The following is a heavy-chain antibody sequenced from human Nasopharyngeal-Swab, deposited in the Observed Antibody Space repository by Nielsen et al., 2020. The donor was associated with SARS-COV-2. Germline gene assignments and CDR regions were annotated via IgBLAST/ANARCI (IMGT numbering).Heavy chain of an antibody. V-gene: IGHV1-46*01. CDR2: INPSGGST. J-gene: IGHJ4*02. D-gene: IGHD3-22*01. CDR1: GYTFTSYY. CDR3: ARDSSTYYYDSSGYFDY. Sequence: ASGKVSCKASGYTFTSYYMHWVRQAPGQGLEWMGIINPSGGSTTYAQKFQGRVIMTRDTSTSTVYMELSSLRSEDTAVYYCARDSSTYYYDSSGYFDYWGQGTLVTVSS.